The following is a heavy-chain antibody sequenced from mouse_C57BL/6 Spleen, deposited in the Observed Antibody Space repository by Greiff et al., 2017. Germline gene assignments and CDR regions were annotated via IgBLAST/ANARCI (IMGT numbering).Heavy chain of an antibody. CDR3: ARGLGYYFGD. CDR2: INPNNGGT. D-gene: IGHD3-3*01. J-gene: IGHJ2*01. V-gene: IGHV1-26*01. CDR1: GYTFTDYY. Sequence: EVQLQQSGPELVKPGASVKISCKASGYTFTDYYMNWVKQSHGKSLEWIGDINPNNGGTSYKQKFKGKATLTVDKSSSTAYMELSSLTSEDSAVYYCARGLGYYFGDWGQGTTLTVSS.